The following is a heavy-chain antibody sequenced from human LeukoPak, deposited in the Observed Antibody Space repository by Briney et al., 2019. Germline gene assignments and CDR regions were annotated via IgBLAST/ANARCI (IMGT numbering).Heavy chain of an antibody. CDR2: IGGRGGST. Sequence: GGSLRLSCAASGFTFSSHAMAWVRQAPGKGLEWVSAIGGRGGSTYYADSVKGRFTISRDNSKNTVYLQMNSLRAEDTAVYYYARDPGVVAFHYFDFWGQGTLVTVSS. CDR3: ARDPGVVAFHYFDF. J-gene: IGHJ4*02. CDR1: GFTFSSHA. D-gene: IGHD3-3*01. V-gene: IGHV3-23*01.